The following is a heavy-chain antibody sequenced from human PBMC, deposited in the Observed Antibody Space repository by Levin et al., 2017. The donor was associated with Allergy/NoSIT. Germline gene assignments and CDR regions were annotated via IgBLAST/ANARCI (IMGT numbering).Heavy chain of an antibody. CDR2: IWYDGSRK. V-gene: IGHV3-33*01. CDR1: GFTFTSYG. CDR3: ARLGSGWSFDY. D-gene: IGHD6-19*01. J-gene: IGHJ4*02. Sequence: LSLTCAASGFTFTSYGMYWVRQSPGKGLEWMAVIWYDGSRKYYADSVKGRFTISRDDSKNTLYLQMNSLRAEDTAVYYCARLGSGWSFDYWGQGTLVTVSS.